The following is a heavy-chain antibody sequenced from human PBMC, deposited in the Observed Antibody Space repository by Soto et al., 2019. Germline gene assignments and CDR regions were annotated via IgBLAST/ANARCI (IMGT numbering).Heavy chain of an antibody. Sequence: TLSLTCTVSGDSVSSGDYYWTWIRQPPGKGLEWVGHIYFSGRTNYIPSLESRVTTSLDTSKNQFSLKLTSVTAADTAVYYCARVPIDTYMIYWSDPWGQGTLVTV. D-gene: IGHD3-16*01. CDR3: ARVPIDTYMIYWSDP. CDR2: IYFSGRT. V-gene: IGHV4-61*08. J-gene: IGHJ5*02. CDR1: GDSVSSGDYY.